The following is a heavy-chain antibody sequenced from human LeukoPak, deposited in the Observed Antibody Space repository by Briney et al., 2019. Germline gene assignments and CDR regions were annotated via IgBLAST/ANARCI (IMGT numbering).Heavy chain of an antibody. CDR2: IYYSGST. CDR3: ARVRCSGGSCYFDY. CDR1: GGSISSYY. J-gene: IGHJ4*02. V-gene: IGHV4-59*01. D-gene: IGHD2-15*01. Sequence: SETLSLTCTVSGGSISSYYWSWIRQPPGKGLEWIGCIYYSGSTNYNPSLKSRVTISVDTSKNQFSLKLSSVTAADTAVYYCARVRCSGGSCYFDYWGQGTLVTVSS.